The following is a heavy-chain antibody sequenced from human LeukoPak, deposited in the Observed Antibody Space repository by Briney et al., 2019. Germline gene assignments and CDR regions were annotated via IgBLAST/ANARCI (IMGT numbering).Heavy chain of an antibody. CDR3: ARVVHYGSGSRKTPYYYYGMDV. D-gene: IGHD3-10*01. CDR1: GGSISSYY. Sequence: SETLSLTCTVSGGSISSYYWSWIRQPPGKGLEWIGYIYYSGSTNYNPSLKSRVTISVDTSKNQFSLKLSSVTAADTAVYYCARVVHYGSGSRKTPYYYYGMDVWGQGTTVTVSS. CDR2: IYYSGST. V-gene: IGHV4-59*01. J-gene: IGHJ6*02.